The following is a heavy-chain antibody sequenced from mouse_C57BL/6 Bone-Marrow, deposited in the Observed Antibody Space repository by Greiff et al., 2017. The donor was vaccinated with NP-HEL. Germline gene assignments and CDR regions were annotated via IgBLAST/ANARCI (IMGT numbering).Heavy chain of an antibody. J-gene: IGHJ3*01. V-gene: IGHV5-17*01. CDR2: ISSGSSTT. CDR3: ARGGYYDYDVGAY. CDR1: GFTFSDYG. D-gene: IGHD2-4*01. Sequence: EVMLVESGGGLVKPGGSLKLSCAASGFTFSDYGMHWVRQAPEKGLEWVAYISSGSSTTDYAATVKGRFTISRDNAKNTLFLQMTRRRSEDTAMYDCARGGYYDYDVGAYWGQGTLVTVAA.